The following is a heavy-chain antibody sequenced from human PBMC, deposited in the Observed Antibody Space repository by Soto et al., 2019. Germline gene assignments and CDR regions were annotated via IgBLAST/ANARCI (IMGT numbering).Heavy chain of an antibody. CDR2: INGGSSTT. CDR3: ARVIMGVMVLVFEI. V-gene: IGHV3-23*01. J-gene: IGHJ3*02. CDR1: GLTFSGYA. D-gene: IGHD3-16*01. Sequence: GGSLRLSFAASGLTFSGYAVNWVRQAPGKGLEWVSAINGGSSTTYYADSVKGRFTISRDNARNTMYLQLNSLRAEDTAIYYCARVIMGVMVLVFEIWGQGTMVTVSS.